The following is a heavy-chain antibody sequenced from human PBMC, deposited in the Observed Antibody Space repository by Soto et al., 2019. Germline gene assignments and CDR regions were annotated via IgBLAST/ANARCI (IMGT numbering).Heavy chain of an antibody. Sequence: SETLSLTCTVSGGSISSGGYYWSWIRQHPGKGLEWIGYIYYSGSTYYNPSLKSRVTISVDTSKNQFSLKLSSVTAADTAVYYCARGTTVVTPRGYYYYYYGMDVWGQGTTVTVSS. CDR2: IYYSGST. V-gene: IGHV4-31*03. J-gene: IGHJ6*02. CDR3: ARGTTVVTPRGYYYYYYGMDV. CDR1: GGSISSGGYY. D-gene: IGHD4-17*01.